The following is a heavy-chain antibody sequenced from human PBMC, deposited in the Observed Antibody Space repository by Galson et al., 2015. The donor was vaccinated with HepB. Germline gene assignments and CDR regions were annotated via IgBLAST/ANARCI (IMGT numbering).Heavy chain of an antibody. CDR3: ARAYSSSWFDPGY. CDR2: ISSSSSYT. D-gene: IGHD6-13*01. Sequence: SLRLSCAASGFTFSDYYMSWIRQAPGKGLEWVSYISSSSSYTNYADSVKGRFTISRDNAKNSLYLQMNSLRAEDTAVYYCARAYSSSWFDPGYWGQGTLVTVSS. J-gene: IGHJ4*02. CDR1: GFTFSDYY. V-gene: IGHV3-11*06.